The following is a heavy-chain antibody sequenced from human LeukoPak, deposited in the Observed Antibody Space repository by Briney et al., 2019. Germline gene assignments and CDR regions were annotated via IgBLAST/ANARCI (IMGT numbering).Heavy chain of an antibody. CDR3: ARRYCSSTSCYYFDY. V-gene: IGHV1-2*02. Sequence: ASLKVSCKASGYTFTGYYMHWVRQAPGQGLEWMGWINPNSGGTNYAQKFQGRVTMTRDTSITTAYMELSRLKSDDTAVYYCARRYCSSTSCYYFDYWGQGTLVTVSS. J-gene: IGHJ4*02. D-gene: IGHD2-2*01. CDR2: INPNSGGT. CDR1: GYTFTGYY.